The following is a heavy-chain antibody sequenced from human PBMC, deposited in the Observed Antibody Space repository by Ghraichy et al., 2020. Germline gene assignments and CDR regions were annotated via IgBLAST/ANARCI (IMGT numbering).Heavy chain of an antibody. J-gene: IGHJ4*02. CDR3: ARDWNDGNAFDY. Sequence: GSLRLSCAASGFTFDSYEMNWVRQGPGKGLEWVGYISSGGSIVHYADSAKGRFTLSRDNAKNTLYLQMNILRADDTAVYYCARDWNDGNAFDYWGQGTLVTVSS. CDR2: ISSGGSIV. V-gene: IGHV3-48*03. CDR1: GFTFDSYE. D-gene: IGHD1-1*01.